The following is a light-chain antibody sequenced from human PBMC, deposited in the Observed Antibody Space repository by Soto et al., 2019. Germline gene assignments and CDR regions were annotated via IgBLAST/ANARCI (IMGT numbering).Light chain of an antibody. J-gene: IGKJ2*01. Sequence: DIVLTQTPLSAPVTLGQPASISCRSSQSLVHNDGNTYLRWLQQRPGQPPRLLIYKMSNRFSGVPDRFRGSGAGTDFTLNISRVEAEDVGVYSCMQATQYPPYTFGQGTKLEIK. CDR3: MQATQYPPYT. V-gene: IGKV2-24*01. CDR2: KMS. CDR1: QSLVHNDGNTY.